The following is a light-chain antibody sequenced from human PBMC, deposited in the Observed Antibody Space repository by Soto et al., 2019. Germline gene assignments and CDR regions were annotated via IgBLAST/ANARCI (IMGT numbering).Light chain of an antibody. V-gene: IGKV1-5*01. CDR3: QQYNNWWT. Sequence: DIQMTQSPSTLSASVGDRVTITCRASQSISTWLAWYQLKPGKAPNLLIYDVSTLESGVPSRFSGSGSGTDFTLTISSLQPDDFATYYCQQYNNWWTFGRGTKVEIK. CDR2: DVS. J-gene: IGKJ1*01. CDR1: QSISTW.